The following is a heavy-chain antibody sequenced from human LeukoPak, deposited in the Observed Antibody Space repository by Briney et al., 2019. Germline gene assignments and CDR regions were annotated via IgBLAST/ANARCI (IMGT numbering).Heavy chain of an antibody. CDR3: ARDLYGDYAFDY. V-gene: IGHV3-21*01. CDR1: GFTFSSYS. Sequence: PGRSLRLSCAASGFTFSSYSMNWVRQAPGKGLEWVSSISSSSSFIYYADSVKGRFTISRDNAKNSLYLQVNSLRAEDTAVYYCARDLYGDYAFDYWGQGTLVTVSS. D-gene: IGHD4-17*01. J-gene: IGHJ4*02. CDR2: ISSSSSFI.